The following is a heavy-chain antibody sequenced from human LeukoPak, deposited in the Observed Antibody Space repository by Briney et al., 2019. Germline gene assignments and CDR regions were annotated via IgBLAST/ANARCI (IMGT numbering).Heavy chain of an antibody. CDR2: IYSGGST. CDR1: GFTVSSNY. D-gene: IGHD4-17*01. J-gene: IGHJ5*02. CDR3: AREAYRMTTVTPS. Sequence: PGGSLRLSWAASGFTVSSNYISWVRQAPGKGLGWVSVIYSGGSTYYADSVKGRFTISRDNSKNTLYLQMNSLRAEDTAVYYCAREAYRMTTVTPSWGQGTLVTVSS. V-gene: IGHV3-53*01.